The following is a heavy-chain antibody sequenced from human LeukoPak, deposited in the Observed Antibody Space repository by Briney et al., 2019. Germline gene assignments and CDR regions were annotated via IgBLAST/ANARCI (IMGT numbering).Heavy chain of an antibody. CDR3: ARNGIYQLHWVWFDP. D-gene: IGHD2-2*01. J-gene: IGHJ5*02. CDR1: GGSFSGYF. CDR2: ISYDGSNK. V-gene: IGHV3-30-3*01. Sequence: LSLTCAVYGGSFSGYFWTWIRQAPGKGLEWVAVISYDGSNKYYADSVKGRFTISRDNSKNTLYLQMNSLRAEDTAVYYCARNGIYQLHWVWFDPWGQGTLVTVSS.